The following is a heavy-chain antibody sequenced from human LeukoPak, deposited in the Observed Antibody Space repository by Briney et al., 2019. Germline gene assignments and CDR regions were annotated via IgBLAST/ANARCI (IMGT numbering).Heavy chain of an antibody. J-gene: IGHJ4*02. CDR1: RFTLSGYV. CDR2: ITSDGGST. CDR3: ARENGGGSDY. V-gene: IGHV3-64*01. D-gene: IGHD5-24*01. Sequence: GGSLRLSCAASRFTLSGYVMHWVRQAPGRGPESVSAITSDGGSTYYASSVKGRFTISRDNSKNTLYLQMGSLRTEDMAVYYCARENGGGSDYWGQGTLVTVSS.